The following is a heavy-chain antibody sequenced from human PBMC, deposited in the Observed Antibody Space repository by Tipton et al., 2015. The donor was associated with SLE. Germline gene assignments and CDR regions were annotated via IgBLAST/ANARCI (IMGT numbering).Heavy chain of an antibody. D-gene: IGHD3-3*01. J-gene: IGHJ3*02. V-gene: IGHV4-34*01. Sequence: GLVKPSETLSLTCAVYGGSFSGYYWSWIRQPPGKGLEWIGEINHSGSTNYNPSLKSRVTISIDTSKNQFSLKLSSVTAADTSVYYCARGKDYDFWSGYCRRDASDIWGQGTMVTVSS. CDR1: GGSFSGYY. CDR3: ARGKDYDFWSGYCRRDASDI. CDR2: INHSGST.